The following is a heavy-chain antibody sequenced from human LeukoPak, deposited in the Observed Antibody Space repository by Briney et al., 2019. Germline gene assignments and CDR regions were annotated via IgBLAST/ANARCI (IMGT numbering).Heavy chain of an antibody. CDR3: VLYGDYESPDGFDI. Sequence: PGGSLRLSCAASGFSFSSYGMNWVGQAPGRGLEWVSAISGSGGSTYYADSVKGRFTISRDNSKNTLYLQMNSLRAEDTAVYYCVLYGDYESPDGFDIWGQGTMVTVSS. D-gene: IGHD4-17*01. CDR2: ISGSGGST. J-gene: IGHJ3*02. V-gene: IGHV3-23*01. CDR1: GFSFSSYG.